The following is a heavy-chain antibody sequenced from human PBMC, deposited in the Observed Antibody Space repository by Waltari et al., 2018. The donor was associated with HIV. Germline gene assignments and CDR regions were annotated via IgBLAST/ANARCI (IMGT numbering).Heavy chain of an antibody. CDR3: TRSSTLDY. CDR1: GFSFGDFP. D-gene: IGHD6-19*01. J-gene: IGHJ4*02. Sequence: EVQLVGFGGGLVQPGRSLRLSCTGFGFSFGDFPISWFRRAPGKGLEWVGLIRSRIYGGATEYAASAKGRFTISRDDLKSVAYLQMNSLKTEDTAVYYCTRSSTLDYWGQGTLVTVSS. CDR2: IRSRIYGGAT. V-gene: IGHV3-49*03.